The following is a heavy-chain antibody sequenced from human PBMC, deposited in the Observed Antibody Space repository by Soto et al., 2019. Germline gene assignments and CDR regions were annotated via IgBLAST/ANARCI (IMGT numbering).Heavy chain of an antibody. J-gene: IGHJ4*01. Sequence: QVQLVQSGAEVKKPGASVRVSCKASGYTFTNYDINWMRQAGGQGLEWLGWMNPSSGQTGYAQKFQGRVTMTRDTSTSTAYVDLSGLTYEDSAVYYCASNKWATGDFDHWGHGTLVTVSS. CDR2: MNPSSGQT. CDR3: ASNKWATGDFDH. CDR1: GYTFTNYD. V-gene: IGHV1-8*01. D-gene: IGHD1-26*01.